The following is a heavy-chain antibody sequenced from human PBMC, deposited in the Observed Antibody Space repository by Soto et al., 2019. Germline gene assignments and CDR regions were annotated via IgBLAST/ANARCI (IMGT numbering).Heavy chain of an antibody. Sequence: LILSCAASGFTFSSYSMNWVRQAPGKGLEWVSYISSSSSTIYYADSVKGRFTISRDNAKNSLYLQMNSLRDEDTAVYYCARVVVAASNWFDPWGQGTLVTVSS. V-gene: IGHV3-48*02. CDR2: ISSSSSTI. CDR1: GFTFSSYS. J-gene: IGHJ5*02. CDR3: ARVVVAASNWFDP. D-gene: IGHD2-15*01.